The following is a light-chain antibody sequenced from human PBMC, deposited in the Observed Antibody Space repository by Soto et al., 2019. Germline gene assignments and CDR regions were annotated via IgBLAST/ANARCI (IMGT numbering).Light chain of an antibody. CDR2: DNN. CDR3: GTWDSSLSAV. J-gene: IGLJ2*01. Sequence: QSALTQPASVSGSPGQSITISCTGSSSNIGSNYVSWYQHLPGTAPKLLIYDNNKRPSGIPDRFSGSQSGTSATLGITGLQTGDEADYYCGTWDSSLSAVFGGGTKVTVL. CDR1: SSNIGSNY. V-gene: IGLV1-51*01.